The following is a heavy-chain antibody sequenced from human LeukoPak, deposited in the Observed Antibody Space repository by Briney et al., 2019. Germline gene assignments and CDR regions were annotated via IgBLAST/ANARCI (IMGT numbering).Heavy chain of an antibody. D-gene: IGHD5-18*01. CDR3: ARGRGEGYTYGRYYFDY. CDR2: ISAYNGNT. J-gene: IGHJ4*02. CDR1: GYTFTSYG. V-gene: IGHV1-18*01. Sequence: ASVKVSCKASGYTFTSYGISWVRQAPGQGLEWMGWISAYNGNTNYAQRLQGRVTMITDTSTSTAYMELRSLRSDDTAVYYCARGRGEGYTYGRYYFDYWGQGTLVTVSS.